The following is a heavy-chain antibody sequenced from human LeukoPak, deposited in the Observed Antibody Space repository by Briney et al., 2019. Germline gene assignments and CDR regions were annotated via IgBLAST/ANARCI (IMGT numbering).Heavy chain of an antibody. J-gene: IGHJ5*01. Sequence: GTSLRLSCAASGLTFSSYSINWVRQAPDEGLEWMAVITHNGGSPDYADPVKGRFTISRDNSMYAVFLHMNSLRPEDTAVYYCCAVRHYYYDSWGEGTLVTVS. CDR2: ITHNGGSP. CDR3: CAVRHYYYDS. D-gene: IGHD3-16*01. V-gene: IGHV3-30*16. CDR1: GLTFSSYS.